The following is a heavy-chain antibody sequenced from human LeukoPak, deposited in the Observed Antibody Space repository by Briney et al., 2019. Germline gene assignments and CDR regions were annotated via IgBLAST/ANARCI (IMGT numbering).Heavy chain of an antibody. J-gene: IGHJ4*02. CDR1: GFIFINYA. V-gene: IGHV3-23*01. CDR3: ARDQYDTWSRRGNFDS. CDR2: ISGNGGST. Sequence: TGGSLRLSCEASGFIFINYAVTWVRQAPGKGLEWVSAISGNGGSTYYADSVKGRFTFSRDNTKNSLYLQMNSLRAEDTAVFYCARDQYDTWSRRGNFDSWGQGTLVIVSS. D-gene: IGHD3-3*01.